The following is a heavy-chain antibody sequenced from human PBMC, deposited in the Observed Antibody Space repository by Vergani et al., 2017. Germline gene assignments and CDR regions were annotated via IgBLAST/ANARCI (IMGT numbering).Heavy chain of an antibody. CDR3: AIKGRYYYMDV. CDR2: INHSGST. Sequence: QVQLQQWGAGLLKPSETLSLTCAVYGWSFSGYYWGWIRQPPGKGLEWIGEINHSGSTNYNPSLKSRVTISVDTSKNQCALKLSSVTAADTAVYYCAIKGRYYYMDVWGKGTTVTVSS. V-gene: IGHV4-34*01. J-gene: IGHJ6*03. CDR1: GWSFSGYY.